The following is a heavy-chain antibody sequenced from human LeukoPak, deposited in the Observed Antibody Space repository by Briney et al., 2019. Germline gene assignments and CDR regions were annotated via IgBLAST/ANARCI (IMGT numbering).Heavy chain of an antibody. CDR1: GFTFSSNA. CDR2: ISGSGGST. V-gene: IGHV3-23*01. Sequence: QAGGSLRLSCATSGFTFSSNAMSWVRQAPGKGLEWVSAISGSGGSTYYADSVKGRFTISRDNSKNTLYLQMNSLRAEDTAVYYCAKLGDYGVYWGQGTLVTVSS. CDR3: AKLGDYGVY. J-gene: IGHJ4*02. D-gene: IGHD4-17*01.